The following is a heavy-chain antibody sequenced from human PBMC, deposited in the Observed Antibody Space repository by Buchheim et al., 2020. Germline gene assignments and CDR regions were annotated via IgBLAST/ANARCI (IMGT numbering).Heavy chain of an antibody. CDR1: GLTFSKVW. J-gene: IGHJ4*02. CDR2: IRSIPDDGST. V-gene: IGHV3-15*01. D-gene: IGHD6-19*01. CDR3: ITDRDYKQWLATSDYVDY. Sequence: EVQLVESGGRLVKPGESLRLSCAVSGLTFSKVWMSWVRQAPGEGLEWVGRIRSIPDDGSTEYAAPVKGRFTISREDSQNTLYLQMNSLKTEDTAVYYCITDRDYKQWLATSDYVDYWGRGTL.